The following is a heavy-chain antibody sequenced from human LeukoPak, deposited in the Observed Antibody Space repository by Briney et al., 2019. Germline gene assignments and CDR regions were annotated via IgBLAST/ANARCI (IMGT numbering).Heavy chain of an antibody. V-gene: IGHV1-24*01. Sequence: GASVKVSCKVSGYTLTELSMHWVRQAPGKGLEWMGGFDPEDGETIYAQKLQGRVTMTTDTSTSTAYMELGSLRSDDTAVYYCARVGTGHIDYWGQGTLVTVSS. CDR3: ARVGTGHIDY. CDR2: FDPEDGET. CDR1: GYTLTELS. D-gene: IGHD1-1*01. J-gene: IGHJ4*02.